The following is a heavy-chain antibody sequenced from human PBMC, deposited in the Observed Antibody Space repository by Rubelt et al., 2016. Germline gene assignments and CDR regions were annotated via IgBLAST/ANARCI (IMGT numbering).Heavy chain of an antibody. J-gene: IGHJ4*02. CDR3: ARVARIVAGTLQPSINS. D-gene: IGHD6-19*01. CDR1: GGPLSGYY. Sequence: QAQLQQWGAGLLKPSETLSLTCAVDGGPLSGYYWSWIRQPPGKGLEWIGEITHSGLTDYNPSLTRRVTISVDTPKNQFSLKLSLVTAADTAVYYCARVARIVAGTLQPSINSWGQGTLVTVSS. V-gene: IGHV4-34*01. CDR2: ITHSGLT.